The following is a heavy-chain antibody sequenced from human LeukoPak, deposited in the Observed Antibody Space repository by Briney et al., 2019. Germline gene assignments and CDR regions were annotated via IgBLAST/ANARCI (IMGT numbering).Heavy chain of an antibody. D-gene: IGHD3-3*01. CDR2: IYYSGST. CDR1: GGSISSYY. Sequence: SETLSLTCTVSGGSISSYYWSWIRQPPGKGPEWIGYIYYSGSTNYNPSLKSRVTISVDTSKNQFSLKLSSVTAADTAVYYCARGSRTIFGVVIPFDYWGQGTLITVSS. V-gene: IGHV4-59*01. CDR3: ARGSRTIFGVVIPFDY. J-gene: IGHJ4*02.